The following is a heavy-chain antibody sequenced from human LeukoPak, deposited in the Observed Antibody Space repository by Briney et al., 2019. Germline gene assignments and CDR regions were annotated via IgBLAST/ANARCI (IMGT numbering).Heavy chain of an antibody. CDR3: ARAAIAAARIYYYMDV. D-gene: IGHD6-13*01. Sequence: SETLSLTCAVYSGSFSGYFWNWLRQPPGKGLEWIGEINHSGGTNYNPSLKSQVTISFDTSKNQFSLKLTSVTAADTAVYYCARAAIAAARIYYYMDVWGKGTTVTVSS. CDR1: SGSFSGYF. J-gene: IGHJ6*03. V-gene: IGHV4-34*01. CDR2: INHSGGT.